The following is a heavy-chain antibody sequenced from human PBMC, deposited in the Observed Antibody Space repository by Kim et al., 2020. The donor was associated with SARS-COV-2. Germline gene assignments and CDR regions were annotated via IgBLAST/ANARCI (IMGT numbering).Heavy chain of an antibody. Sequence: ASVKVSCKASGYTFTSYYMHWVRQAPGQGLEWMGIINPSGGSTSYAQKFQGRVTMTRDTSTSTVYMELSSLRSEDTAVYYCARELTDFWSGYYKYYFDYWGQGTLVTVSS. CDR1: GYTFTSYY. CDR3: ARELTDFWSGYYKYYFDY. V-gene: IGHV1-46*01. D-gene: IGHD3-3*01. J-gene: IGHJ4*02. CDR2: INPSGGST.